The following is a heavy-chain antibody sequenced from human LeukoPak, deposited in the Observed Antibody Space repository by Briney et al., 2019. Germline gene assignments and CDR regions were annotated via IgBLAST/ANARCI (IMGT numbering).Heavy chain of an antibody. Sequence: ASVKVSCKASGYTFTGYYMHWVRQAPGQGLEWMGRINPNSGGTNYAQKFQGRVTMTRDTSISTAYMELSRLRSDDTAVYHCARGDIVVVVAALHGMDVWGQGTTVTVSS. CDR2: INPNSGGT. CDR1: GYTFTGYY. CDR3: ARGDIVVVVAALHGMDV. J-gene: IGHJ6*02. V-gene: IGHV1-2*06. D-gene: IGHD2-15*01.